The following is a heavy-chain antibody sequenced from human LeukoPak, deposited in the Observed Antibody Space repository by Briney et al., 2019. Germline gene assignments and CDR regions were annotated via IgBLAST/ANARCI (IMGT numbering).Heavy chain of an antibody. D-gene: IGHD1-26*01. V-gene: IGHV1-46*01. CDR2: INPSGGST. CDR1: GYSFTDHY. CDR3: ATSGSYHKYYFDY. Sequence: GASVKVSCKASGYSFTDHYLHWLRQAPGQGLEWMGVINPSGGSTSYALKFQDRVTVSRDTSTSTVYMELTSLRSDDTAVYFCATSGSYHKYYFDYWGQGTLVTVSS. J-gene: IGHJ4*02.